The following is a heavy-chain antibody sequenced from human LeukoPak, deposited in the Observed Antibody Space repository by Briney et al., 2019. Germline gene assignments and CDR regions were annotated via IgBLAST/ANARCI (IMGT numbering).Heavy chain of an antibody. CDR1: GYTFTSYG. CDR3: ARGVVVVPAAMSRGNWFDP. J-gene: IGHJ5*02. D-gene: IGHD2-2*01. CDR2: ISAYNGNT. V-gene: IGHV1-18*01. Sequence: EASVKVSCKASGYTFTSYGISWVQQAPGQGLEWMGWISAYNGNTNYAQKLQGRVTMTTDTSTSTAYMELRSLRSDDTAVYYCARGVVVVPAAMSRGNWFDPWGQGTLVTVSS.